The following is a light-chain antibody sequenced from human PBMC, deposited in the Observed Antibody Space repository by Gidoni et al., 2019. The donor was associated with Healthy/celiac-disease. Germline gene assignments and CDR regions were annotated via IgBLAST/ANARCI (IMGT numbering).Light chain of an antibody. CDR3: QQYNSYEST. J-gene: IGKJ2*02. V-gene: IGKV1-5*03. CDR1: QSISSW. CDR2: KAS. Sequence: DIQMTQSPSTLSASVGDRVTITCRASQSISSWLAWYQQKPGKAPKLLIYKASSLESGVPSRFSGSGSGTEVTLTISSLQPDDFATYYCQQYNSYESTFGQGTKLEIK.